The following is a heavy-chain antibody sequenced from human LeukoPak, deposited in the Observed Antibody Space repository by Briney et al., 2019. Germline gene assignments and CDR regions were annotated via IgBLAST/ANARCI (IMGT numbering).Heavy chain of an antibody. V-gene: IGHV3-23*01. Sequence: GGSLRLSCAASGFSFSSNAMSWVRQGPGKGLEWVSVISHSGGHTYQADSVKGRFTISRDNSKNTLNLQMNSLGAEDTAVYYRVKHQSASGSPLGSWGQGTLVTVSS. D-gene: IGHD3-10*01. CDR2: ISHSGGHT. CDR3: VKHQSASGSPLGS. J-gene: IGHJ5*02. CDR1: GFSFSSNA.